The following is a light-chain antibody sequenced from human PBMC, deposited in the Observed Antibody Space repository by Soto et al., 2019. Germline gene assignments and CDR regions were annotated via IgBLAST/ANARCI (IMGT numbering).Light chain of an antibody. Sequence: EIVLTQSPDTLAVSLGESAAINCKSSQSIFNSSTNKTYIAWYQHKPGQPPILLLHWASVRESGVPDRFSGNGSGTDFSLTISGLQAEDGAFYYCQQFYAVPRTFGPGTKVDIK. CDR2: WAS. J-gene: IGKJ3*01. V-gene: IGKV4-1*01. CDR1: QSIFNSSTNKTY. CDR3: QQFYAVPRT.